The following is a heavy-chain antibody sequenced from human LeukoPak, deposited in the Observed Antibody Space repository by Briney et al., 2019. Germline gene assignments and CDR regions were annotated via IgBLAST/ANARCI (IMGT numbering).Heavy chain of an antibody. J-gene: IGHJ3*02. V-gene: IGHV4-34*01. CDR2: INHSGST. D-gene: IGHD3-16*01. CDR3: ARYYDYEDAFDI. CDR1: GGSFSGYY. Sequence: SETLSLTCAVYGGSFSGYYWSWIRQPPGKGLEWIGEINHSGSTNYNPSLKSRVTISVDTSKNQFSLKLSSVTAADTAVYYCARYYDYEDAFDIWGQGTMVTVSS.